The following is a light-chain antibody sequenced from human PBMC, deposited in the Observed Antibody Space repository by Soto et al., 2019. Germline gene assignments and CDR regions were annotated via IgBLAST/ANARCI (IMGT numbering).Light chain of an antibody. CDR2: WAS. Sequence: DIVMTQSPDSLAVSLGERATINCKSRQSVLYSSNNKNYLAWYQQKPGQPPKLLIYWASTRESGVPDRFSGSGSGTDFTLTISSLQAEDVAVYYCQQYYSTPSFGQGTKVEI. V-gene: IGKV4-1*01. CDR3: QQYYSTPS. CDR1: QSVLYSSNNKNY. J-gene: IGKJ1*01.